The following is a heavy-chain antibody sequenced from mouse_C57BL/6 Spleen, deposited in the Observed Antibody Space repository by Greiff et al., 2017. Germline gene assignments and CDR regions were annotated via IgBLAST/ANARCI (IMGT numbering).Heavy chain of an antibody. Sequence: QVQLQQSGPGLVQPSQSLSITCTVSGLSLTSYGVHWVRQSPGKGLEWLGVIWRGGSTDYNAAFMSRLSITKDNSKSQVFFKMNRLQADDTAIYYGAKNGAQATAMDYWGQGTSVTVSS. CDR2: IWRGGST. V-gene: IGHV2-5*01. CDR3: AKNGAQATAMDY. CDR1: GLSLTSYG. J-gene: IGHJ4*01. D-gene: IGHD3-2*02.